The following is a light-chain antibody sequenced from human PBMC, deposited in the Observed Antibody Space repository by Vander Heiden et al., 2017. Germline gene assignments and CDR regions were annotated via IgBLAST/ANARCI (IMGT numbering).Light chain of an antibody. V-gene: IGKV1-33*01. CDR2: DAS. Sequence: DIQMTQSPSSLSASVGDRVTITCQASQDISNYLNWYQQKPGKAPKLLIYDASNLETAVPSRFSGSGSGTDFTFTISSLQPEDVATYYCQQDYNLPITFGGGTKVEIK. CDR1: QDISNY. J-gene: IGKJ4*01. CDR3: QQDYNLPIT.